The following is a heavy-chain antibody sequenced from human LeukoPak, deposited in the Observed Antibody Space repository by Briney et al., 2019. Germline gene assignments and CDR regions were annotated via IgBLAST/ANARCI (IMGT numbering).Heavy chain of an antibody. D-gene: IGHD4-17*01. CDR3: ARDKTVSALRRDYMDV. CDR1: GFTFSNYW. Sequence: PGGSLRLSCVASGFTFSNYWMHWVRQVPVKGLVWVSRINLDGSTTTYADSVKGRFTISRDNAKNTLYLQMNSLRAEDTALYYCARDKTVSALRRDYMDVWGKGTTVTVSS. J-gene: IGHJ6*03. CDR2: INLDGSTT. V-gene: IGHV3-74*01.